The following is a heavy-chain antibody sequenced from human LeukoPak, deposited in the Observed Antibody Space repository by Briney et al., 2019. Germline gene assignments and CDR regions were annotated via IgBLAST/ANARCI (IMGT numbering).Heavy chain of an antibody. V-gene: IGHV4-59*08. Sequence: PSETLSLTCTVSGGSISSYYWSWIRQPPGKGLEWIGYIYYSGSTNYNPSLKSRVTISVDTSKNQFSLKLSSVTAADTAVYYCARQVLWYYDFWSGYPNFDYWGQGTLVTVSS. J-gene: IGHJ4*02. CDR2: IYYSGST. CDR3: ARQVLWYYDFWSGYPNFDY. D-gene: IGHD3-3*01. CDR1: GGSISSYY.